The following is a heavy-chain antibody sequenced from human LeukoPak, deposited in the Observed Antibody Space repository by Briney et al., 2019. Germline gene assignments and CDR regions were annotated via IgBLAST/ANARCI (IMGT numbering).Heavy chain of an antibody. CDR3: AFHTISAFDI. J-gene: IGHJ3*02. CDR2: IYYSGST. Sequence: PSETLSLTCTVSGGSISSYYWSWIRQPPGKGLEWIGYIYYSGSTNYNPSLKSRVTISVDTSKNQFSLKLSSVTAADTAVCYCAFHTISAFDIWGQGTMVTVSS. D-gene: IGHD3-10*01. V-gene: IGHV4-59*01. CDR1: GGSISSYY.